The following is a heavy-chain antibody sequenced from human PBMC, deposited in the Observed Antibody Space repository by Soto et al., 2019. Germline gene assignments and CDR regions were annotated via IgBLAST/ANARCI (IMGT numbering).Heavy chain of an antibody. J-gene: IGHJ4*02. CDR2: ISKSDYT. D-gene: IGHD2-2*01. Sequence: PGGSLRLSCTVSGFAFNNYGINWVRRAPGQGLEWVSSISKSDYTYYSDSVKGRFTISRDNAKNSVSLQMNTLRVEDTAVYYCAREDSIIIPAVSDFWGQGTLVTVSS. CDR3: AREDSIIIPAVSDF. CDR1: GFAFNNYG. V-gene: IGHV3-21*01.